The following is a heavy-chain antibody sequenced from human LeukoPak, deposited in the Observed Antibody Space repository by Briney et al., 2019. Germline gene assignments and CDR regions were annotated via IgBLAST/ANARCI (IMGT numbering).Heavy chain of an antibody. CDR1: GYTFIGYY. CDR2: INPNSGGT. D-gene: IGHD6-6*01. Sequence: ASVKVSCTASGYTFIGYYMHWVRQAPGQGLEWMGRINPNSGGTNYAQKFQGRVTMTRDTSISIAYMELSRLTSDDTAVYYCARVKNSSSPEFDYWGQGTLVTVSS. J-gene: IGHJ4*02. CDR3: ARVKNSSSPEFDY. V-gene: IGHV1-2*06.